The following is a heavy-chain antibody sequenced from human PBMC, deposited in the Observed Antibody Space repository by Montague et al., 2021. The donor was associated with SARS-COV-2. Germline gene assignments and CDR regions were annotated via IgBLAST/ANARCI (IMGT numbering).Heavy chain of an antibody. CDR3: AREGFPISTSDPVGAFDI. V-gene: IGHV3-30*04. D-gene: IGHD1-26*01. CDR1: GFIFSSYA. J-gene: IGHJ3*02. CDR2: ISYDGRKR. Sequence: SLRLSFSASGFIFSSYALHWVRQAPGKGLEWVAIISYDGRKRYYEDSVEGRFTISRDTSRNTLYPQMNSLRSEDTATYYCAREGFPISTSDPVGAFDIWGQGTMVTVSS.